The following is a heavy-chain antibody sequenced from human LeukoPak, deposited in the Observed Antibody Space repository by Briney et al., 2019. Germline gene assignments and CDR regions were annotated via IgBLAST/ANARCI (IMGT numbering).Heavy chain of an antibody. CDR3: ARGVRGVITHYYYYYMDV. J-gene: IGHJ6*03. V-gene: IGHV4-34*01. CDR2: INHSGST. CDR1: GGSFSGYY. Sequence: NPSETLSLTCAVYGGSFSGYYWSWIRQPPGKGLEWIGEINHSGSTNYNPSLKSRVTISVDTSKNQFSLKLSSVTAADTAVYYCARGVRGVITHYYYYYMDVWGKGTTVTISS. D-gene: IGHD3-10*01.